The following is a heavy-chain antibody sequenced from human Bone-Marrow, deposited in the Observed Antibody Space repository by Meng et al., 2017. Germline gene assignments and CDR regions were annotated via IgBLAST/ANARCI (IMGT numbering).Heavy chain of an antibody. Sequence: GESLKISCAASGFTFSSYAMHWVRQAPGKGLEWVAVISYDGSNKYYADSVKGRFTISRDNTKNTMYLQMNSLRAEDTDVYYCARDPYVVVVAATTGSGYYFDYWGQGTLVTVSS. CDR3: ARDPYVVVVAATTGSGYYFDY. CDR1: GFTFSSYA. D-gene: IGHD2-15*01. CDR2: ISYDGSNK. V-gene: IGHV3-30*01. J-gene: IGHJ4*02.